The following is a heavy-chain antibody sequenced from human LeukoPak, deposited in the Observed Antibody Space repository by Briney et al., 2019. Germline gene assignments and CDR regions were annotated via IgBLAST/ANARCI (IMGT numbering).Heavy chain of an antibody. CDR3: AKDIRAITMVRGVIILGTLFDY. D-gene: IGHD3-10*01. J-gene: IGHJ4*02. V-gene: IGHV3-30*18. Sequence: GRSLRLSCAASGFTFSSYGMHWVRQAPGKGLEWVAVISYDGSNKYYADSVKGRFTISRDNSKNTLYLQMNSLRAEDTAVYYCAKDIRAITMVRGVIILGTLFDYWGQGTLVTVSS. CDR1: GFTFSSYG. CDR2: ISYDGSNK.